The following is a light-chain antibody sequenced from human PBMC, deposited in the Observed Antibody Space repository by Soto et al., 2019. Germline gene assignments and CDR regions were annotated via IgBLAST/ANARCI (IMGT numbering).Light chain of an antibody. J-gene: IGLJ3*02. CDR2: EVS. CDR3: SSYAGSNKWV. CDR1: SSDVGRYKY. Sequence: QSALTQPASVSGSPGQSITISCTGTSSDVGRYKYVSWYKQHPGKAPKLILHEVSRRPSGVPDRFSGSKSGNTASLTVSGLQGDDEAEYYCSSYAGSNKWVFGGGTKLTVL. V-gene: IGLV2-8*01.